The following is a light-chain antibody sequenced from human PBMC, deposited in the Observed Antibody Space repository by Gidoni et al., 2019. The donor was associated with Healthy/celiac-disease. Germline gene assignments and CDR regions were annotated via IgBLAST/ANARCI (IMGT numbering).Light chain of an antibody. CDR1: QGISSA. CDR3: QQFNSYHRT. CDR2: DAS. J-gene: IGKJ1*01. Sequence: AIQLTQSPTSLSASVGDRVTITCRASQGISSALAWYQQKTGKAPKLLIYDASSLESGVPARFSGSGSGTDFTLTISSLQPEDFATYYCQQFNSYHRTFGQGTKVEIK. V-gene: IGKV1-13*02.